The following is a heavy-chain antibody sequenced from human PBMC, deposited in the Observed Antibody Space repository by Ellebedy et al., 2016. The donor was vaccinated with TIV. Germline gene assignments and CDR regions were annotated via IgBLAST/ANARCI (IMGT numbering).Heavy chain of an antibody. D-gene: IGHD2-8*01. Sequence: AASVTVSCKASGYTLTAYQIYWVRQAPGQGLEWMGWINSNSDEKTHPEKFQGRVTMTRDTSINTACMELTRLRSDDTAIYYCARNGGGLDVWGQGTTVTVSS. V-gene: IGHV1-2*02. CDR2: INSNSDEK. CDR3: ARNGGGLDV. CDR1: GYTLTAYQ. J-gene: IGHJ6*02.